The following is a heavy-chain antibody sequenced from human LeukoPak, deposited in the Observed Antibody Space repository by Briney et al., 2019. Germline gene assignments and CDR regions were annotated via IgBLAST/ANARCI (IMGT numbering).Heavy chain of an antibody. J-gene: IGHJ4*02. CDR2: ISSSSSYI. D-gene: IGHD4-17*01. V-gene: IGHV3-21*01. CDR3: ARSGYYVDSYFDY. Sequence: GGSLRLSCAASGFTFSSYEMNWVRQAPGKGLEWVSSISSSSSYIYYADSVKGRFTISRDNAKNSLYLQMNSLRAEDTAVYYCARSGYYVDSYFDYWGQGTLVTVSS. CDR1: GFTFSSYE.